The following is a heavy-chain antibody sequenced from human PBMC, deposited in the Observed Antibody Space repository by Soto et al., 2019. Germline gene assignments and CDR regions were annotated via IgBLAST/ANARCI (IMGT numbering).Heavy chain of an antibody. V-gene: IGHV1-58*01. CDR3: AAERTYCGGDCYVD. D-gene: IGHD2-21*02. J-gene: IGHJ4*02. CDR1: GFTFTSTA. CDR2: IVVGSGNT. Sequence: QMQLVQSGPEVKKPGTSVKVSCKASGFTFTSTAVQRVRQARGQRLAWIGWIVVGSGNTNYAQKLQQRVAITRDMSTSTDYMELCSLRSEDTAVYYCAAERTYCGGDCYVDWGQGTLVTVSS.